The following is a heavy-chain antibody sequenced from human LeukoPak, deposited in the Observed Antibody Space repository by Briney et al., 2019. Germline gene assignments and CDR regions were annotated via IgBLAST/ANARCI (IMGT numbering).Heavy chain of an antibody. J-gene: IGHJ5*02. D-gene: IGHD2-15*01. V-gene: IGHV1-69*02. Sequence: SVKVSCKASGGTFSSYTISWVRQAPGQGFEWMGRIIPILGIANYAQKFQGRVTITADKSTSTAYMELSSLRSEDTAVYYCARSVVVAATNNWFDPWGQGTLVTVSS. CDR2: IIPILGIA. CDR3: ARSVVVAATNNWFDP. CDR1: GGTFSSYT.